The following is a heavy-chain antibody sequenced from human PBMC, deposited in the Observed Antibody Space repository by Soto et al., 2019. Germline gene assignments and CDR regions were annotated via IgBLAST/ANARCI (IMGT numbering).Heavy chain of an antibody. D-gene: IGHD2-2*01. J-gene: IGHJ4*02. V-gene: IGHV3-30*04. CDR2: VSFDGSLK. CDR1: GFTFSSYA. CDR3: ARDGPSSLTSYFDY. Sequence: GGSLRLSCAASGFTFSSYAMHWVRQAPGKGLEWVAVVSFDGSLKYYADSVEGRFTISRDSSKNTLYLQMNSLRPEDTAVYYCARDGPSSLTSYFDYWGQGTLVTVSS.